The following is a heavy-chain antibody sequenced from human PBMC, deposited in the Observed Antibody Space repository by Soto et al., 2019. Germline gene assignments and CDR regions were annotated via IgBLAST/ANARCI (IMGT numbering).Heavy chain of an antibody. V-gene: IGHV3-21*05. J-gene: IGHJ4*02. D-gene: IGHD4-17*01. Sequence: GGSLRLSCAASEFTFSIYVMHWVRQAPGKGLQWLAVISYISSSSSYTNYADSVKGRFTISRDNAKNSLYLQMNSLRAEDTAVYYCARDPINYGGNLWGQGTLVTVSS. CDR2: ISSSSSYT. CDR1: EFTFSIYV. CDR3: ARDPINYGGNL.